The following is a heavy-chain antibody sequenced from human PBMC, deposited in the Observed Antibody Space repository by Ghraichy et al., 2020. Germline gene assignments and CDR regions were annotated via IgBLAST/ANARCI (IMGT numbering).Heavy chain of an antibody. CDR2: VYYNGNT. CDR3: ARRGRGYSLYFYGLDI. D-gene: IGHD5-18*01. V-gene: IGHV4-59*08. J-gene: IGHJ6*02. CDR1: GGSIRSYY. Sequence: SETLSLICTVSGGSIRSYYWSWIRHPPGKGLVWIGYVYYNGNTDYSPSLKSRATIPVDTSKNQFSLRLTSVTAADTAVYYCARRGRGYSLYFYGLDIWGQGTTVTVSS.